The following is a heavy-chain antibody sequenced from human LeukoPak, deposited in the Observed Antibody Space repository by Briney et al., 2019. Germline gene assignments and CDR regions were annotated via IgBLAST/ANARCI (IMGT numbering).Heavy chain of an antibody. CDR1: GASIDSYY. J-gene: IGHJ4*02. Sequence: SETLSLTCTISGASIDSYYWSWIRQPPGKGLEWIGYIYYSGTTNYNPSLKGRVTISVDTSKNQFSLKLSSVTAADTAVYYCASRYHFWSGYTPEYYFDYWGQGTLVTVSS. CDR2: IYYSGTT. V-gene: IGHV4-59*01. CDR3: ASRYHFWSGYTPEYYFDY. D-gene: IGHD3-3*01.